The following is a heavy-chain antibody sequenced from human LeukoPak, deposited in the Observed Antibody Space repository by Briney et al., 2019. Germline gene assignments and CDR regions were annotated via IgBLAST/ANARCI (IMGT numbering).Heavy chain of an antibody. CDR3: AKHSNWNAGVDWFDP. CDR1: GGSISSSSYY. J-gene: IGHJ5*02. Sequence: PSETLSLTCTVSGGSISSSSYYWGWIRQPPGKGLEWIGIIYYSGSTYYNPSLKSRVTISVDTSKNQFSLKLNSVTAADTAVYYCAKHSNWNAGVDWFDPWGQGTLVTVSS. V-gene: IGHV4-39*01. D-gene: IGHD1-20*01. CDR2: IYYSGST.